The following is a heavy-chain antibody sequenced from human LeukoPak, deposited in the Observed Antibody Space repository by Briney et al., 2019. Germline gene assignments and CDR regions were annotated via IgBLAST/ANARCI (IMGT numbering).Heavy chain of an antibody. V-gene: IGHV3-21*01. Sequence: GGSLRFSCAASGFTFSSYSMNWVRQAPGKGLEWVSSISSSSSYIYYADPVKGRFTISRDNAKNSLYLQMNSLRAEDTAVYYCARAPSSSWVDYWGQGTLVTVSS. J-gene: IGHJ4*02. D-gene: IGHD6-13*01. CDR2: ISSSSSYI. CDR1: GFTFSSYS. CDR3: ARAPSSSWVDY.